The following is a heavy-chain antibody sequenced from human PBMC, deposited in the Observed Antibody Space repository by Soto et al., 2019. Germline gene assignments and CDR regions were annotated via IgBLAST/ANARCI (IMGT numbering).Heavy chain of an antibody. D-gene: IGHD3-9*01. J-gene: IGHJ4*02. CDR2: ISGYNGNT. CDR1: GFIFSNYA. CDR3: ARDNDVFDGFYFDN. Sequence: QIHLVQSGPEVKKSGASVKVSCRTSGFIFSNYAVSWVRQAPGQGLEWMGWISGYNGNTKHARGFQKRLTITTEKSTGTAYRELRSLRSDDTAIYYCARDNDVFDGFYFDNWGQGTLVTVSS. V-gene: IGHV1-18*01.